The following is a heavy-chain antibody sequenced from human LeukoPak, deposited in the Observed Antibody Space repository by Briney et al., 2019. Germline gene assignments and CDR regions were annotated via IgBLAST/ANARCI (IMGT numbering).Heavy chain of an antibody. D-gene: IGHD1-26*01. V-gene: IGHV4-39*07. CDR1: GGSISSSSYY. J-gene: IGHJ4*02. Sequence: PSETLSLTCTVSGGSISSSSYYWGWIRQPPGKGLEWIGGIYYSGSTYYNPSLKSRVTISVDTSKNQFSLKLSSVTAADTAVYYCARYGELHYYFDYWGQGTLVTVSS. CDR2: IYYSGST. CDR3: ARYGELHYYFDY.